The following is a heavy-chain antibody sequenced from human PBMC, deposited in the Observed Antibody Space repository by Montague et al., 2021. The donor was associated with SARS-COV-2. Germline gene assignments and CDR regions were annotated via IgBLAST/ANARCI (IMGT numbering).Heavy chain of an antibody. V-gene: IGHV4-34*01. CDR3: ARGVRVANRPDRFSYSLDV. Sequence: SETLSLTCAVYSGSFNDFYWTWIRQSPGKGLEWIGEINHTGSATYNPSLKGRVTLSRDTSKNQFSLKLQSATPADTAVYYCARGVRVANRPDRFSYSLDVWGRGTAVIVTS. J-gene: IGHJ6*02. CDR2: INHTGSA. D-gene: IGHD3-3*01. CDR1: SGSFNDFY.